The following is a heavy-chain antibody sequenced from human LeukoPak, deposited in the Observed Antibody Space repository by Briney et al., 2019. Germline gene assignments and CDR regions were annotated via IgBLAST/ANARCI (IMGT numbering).Heavy chain of an antibody. J-gene: IGHJ6*02. CDR2: IIPIFGIA. CDR1: GGTFSSYA. Sequence: ASVKVSCKASGGTFSSYAISWARQAPGQGLEWMGRIIPIFGIANYAQKFQGRVTITADKSTSTAYMELSSLRSEDTAVYYCARERVDIVATMFYGMDVWGQGTTVTVSS. D-gene: IGHD5-12*01. CDR3: ARERVDIVATMFYGMDV. V-gene: IGHV1-69*04.